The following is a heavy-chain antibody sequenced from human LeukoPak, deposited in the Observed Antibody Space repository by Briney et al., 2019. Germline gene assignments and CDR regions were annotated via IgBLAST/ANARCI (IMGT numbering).Heavy chain of an antibody. V-gene: IGHV4-38-2*01. CDR3: ARRAEYSSALD. J-gene: IGHJ4*02. D-gene: IGHD6-6*01. CDR2: IYHSGST. Sequence: SETLSLTCAVSGYSISSGYYWGWIRQPPGKGLEWIGSIYHSGSTYYNPSLKSRVTISVDTSKNQFSLKLSSVTAADTAVYYCARRAEYSSALDWGQGTVVTVSS. CDR1: GYSISSGYY.